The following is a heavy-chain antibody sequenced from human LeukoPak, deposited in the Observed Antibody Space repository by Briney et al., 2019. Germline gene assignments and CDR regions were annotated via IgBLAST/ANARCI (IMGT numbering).Heavy chain of an antibody. CDR3: VREARGYHYTYFDY. V-gene: IGHV3-13*01. CDR1: GFTLGSHD. CDR2: VSSGFHA. D-gene: IGHD5-18*01. Sequence: GESLRLSCTASGFTLGSHDMHWVRQIPGQGLEWVAAVSSGFHAFFADSVQGRFTVSREDARNSLYLQMNSLRAGDTAVYYCVREARGYHYTYFDYWGQGTLVTVSS. J-gene: IGHJ4*02.